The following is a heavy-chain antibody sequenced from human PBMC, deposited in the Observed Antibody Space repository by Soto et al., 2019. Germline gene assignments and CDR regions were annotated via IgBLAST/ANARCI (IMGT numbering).Heavy chain of an antibody. D-gene: IGHD2-2*01. CDR2: IIPISDTT. Sequence: QVQLVQSGAEVKKPGSSVKVSCKASGGTFSSYAISWVRQAPGQGLEWMGGIIPISDTTNYAQKFQGRVTITAYESTSTAYMELSSLRSEDTAVYYCARSQGSSTSLEIYYYYYYGMDVCGQGTKVTVSS. V-gene: IGHV1-69*01. J-gene: IGHJ6*02. CDR1: GGTFSSYA. CDR3: ARSQGSSTSLEIYYYYYYGMDV.